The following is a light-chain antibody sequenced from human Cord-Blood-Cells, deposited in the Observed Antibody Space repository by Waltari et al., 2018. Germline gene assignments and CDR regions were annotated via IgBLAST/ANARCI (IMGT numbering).Light chain of an antibody. Sequence: QSALTQPASVSGSPGQSITIPCTGTSSDVGGYTYVSWYQQHPGKAPKLMIYDVSNLPSGVSNRFSGSKSGNTASLTISGLQAEDEADYYCSSYTSSSTLVFGGGTKLTVL. J-gene: IGLJ2*01. V-gene: IGLV2-14*01. CDR3: SSYTSSSTLV. CDR2: DVS. CDR1: SSDVGGYTY.